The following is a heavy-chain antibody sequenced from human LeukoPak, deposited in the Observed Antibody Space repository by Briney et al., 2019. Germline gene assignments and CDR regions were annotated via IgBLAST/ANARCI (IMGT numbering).Heavy chain of an antibody. D-gene: IGHD4-17*01. CDR1: GFTFSYYA. V-gene: IGHV3-64*01. CDR2: ISNNGEYT. J-gene: IGHJ4*02. CDR3: ARATLYGDYDY. Sequence: PGGSLRLSCAASGFTFSYYAMHWVRQAPGKGLEYVSAISNNGEYTYYANSVKGRFTISRDNSNNTLCLQMGSLRAGDTAVYYCARATLYGDYDYWGQGTLVTVSS.